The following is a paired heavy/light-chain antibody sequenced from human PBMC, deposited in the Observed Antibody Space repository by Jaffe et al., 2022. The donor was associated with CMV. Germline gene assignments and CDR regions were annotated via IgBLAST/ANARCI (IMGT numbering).Heavy chain of an antibody. V-gene: IGHV3-64D*06. CDR1: GFTFSSYA. CDR2: ISSNGGST. Sequence: EVQLVESGGGLVQPGGSLRLSCSASGFTFSSYAMHWVRQAPGKGLEYVSAISSNGGSTYYADSVKGRFTISRDNSKNTLYLQMSSLRAEDTAVYYCVKDVTVSDAFDIWGQGTMVTVSS. CDR3: VKDVTVSDAFDI. D-gene: IGHD3-3*01. J-gene: IGHJ3*02.
Light chain of an antibody. CDR1: QSIGSS. V-gene: IGKV6-21*02. Sequence: EIVLTQSPDFQSVTPKEKVTITCRASQSIGSSLHWYQQKPDQSPKLLIKYASQSISGVPSRFSGSGSGTDFTLTINSLEAEDAATYYCHQSSSLRGTFGQGTKVEIK. J-gene: IGKJ1*01. CDR3: HQSSSLRGT. CDR2: YAS.